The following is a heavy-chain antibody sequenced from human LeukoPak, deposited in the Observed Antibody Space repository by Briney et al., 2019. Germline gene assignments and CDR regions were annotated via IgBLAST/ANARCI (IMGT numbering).Heavy chain of an antibody. V-gene: IGHV3-23*01. D-gene: IGHD3-9*01. CDR3: AKLLSAYYDILTGYYFVGYFQH. CDR1: GFTFSSYA. CDR2: ISGSGGST. Sequence: HSGGSLRLSCAASGFTFSSYAMSWVRQAPGKGLEWVSAISGSGGSTYYADSVKGRFTISRDNSKSTLYLQMNSLRAEDTAVYYCAKLLSAYYDILTGYYFVGYFQHWGQGTLVTVSS. J-gene: IGHJ1*01.